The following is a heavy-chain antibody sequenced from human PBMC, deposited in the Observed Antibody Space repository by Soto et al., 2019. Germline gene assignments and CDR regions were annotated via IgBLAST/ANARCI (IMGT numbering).Heavy chain of an antibody. CDR2: IYPGDSDT. D-gene: IGHD6-19*01. CDR1: GYSFPSYW. Sequence: GESLKISCKGSGYSFPSYWIGWARQTPGNGLECMGFIYPGDSDTTYSPSFQGQVTISADKSTSTAFLQWTSLKASDTGMYYCARVDSSGCSEYWGQGTQVTVSS. CDR3: ARVDSSGCSEY. J-gene: IGHJ4*02. V-gene: IGHV5-51*01.